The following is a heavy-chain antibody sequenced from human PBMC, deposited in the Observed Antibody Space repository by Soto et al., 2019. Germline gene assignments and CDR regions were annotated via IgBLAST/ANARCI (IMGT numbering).Heavy chain of an antibody. V-gene: IGHV3-30*18. D-gene: IGHD5-12*01. CDR1: GFTFSSYG. CDR2: ISYDGSNK. CDR3: AKEVSLYGYPDY. Sequence: PGGSLRLSCAASGFTFSSYGMHWVRQAPGKGLEWVAVISYDGSNKYYAGSVKGRFTISRDNSKNTLYLQMNRLRAEDTAVYYCAKEVSLYGYPDYWGQGTVVTVSS. J-gene: IGHJ4*02.